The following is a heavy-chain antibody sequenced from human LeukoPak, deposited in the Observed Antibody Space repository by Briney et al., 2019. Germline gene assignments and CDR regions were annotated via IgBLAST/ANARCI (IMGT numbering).Heavy chain of an antibody. Sequence: GGSLRLSCAASGFTFSSYGMSWVRLAPGKGLEWVSAISGSGGSTYYADSVKGRFTISRDNSKNTLYLQMNSLRAEDTAVYYCAKKLDILTGYPIFDYWGQGTLVTVSS. CDR2: ISGSGGST. V-gene: IGHV3-23*01. CDR1: GFTFSSYG. CDR3: AKKLDILTGYPIFDY. D-gene: IGHD3-9*01. J-gene: IGHJ4*02.